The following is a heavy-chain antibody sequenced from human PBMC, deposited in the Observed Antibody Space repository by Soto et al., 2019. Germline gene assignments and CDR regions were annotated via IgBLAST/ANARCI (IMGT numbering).Heavy chain of an antibody. J-gene: IGHJ5*02. V-gene: IGHV4-30-4*01. CDR3: ARDSITMVRGVILNWFDP. D-gene: IGHD3-10*01. CDR1: GGSISSGDYY. CDR2: IYYSGST. Sequence: QVQLQESGPGLVKPSQTLSLTCTVSGGSISSGDYYWSWIRQPPGKGLEWIGYIYYSGSTYYNPSLKSRVTISVDTSKNQFSLKLSSVTAADTAVYYCARDSITMVRGVILNWFDPWGQGTLVTVSS.